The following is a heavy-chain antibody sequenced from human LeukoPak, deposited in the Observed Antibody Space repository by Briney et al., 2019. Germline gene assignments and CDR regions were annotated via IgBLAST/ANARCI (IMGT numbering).Heavy chain of an antibody. J-gene: IGHJ5*02. Sequence: GGSLRLSCAASGFTFTNYAMHWVRQAPGKGLEWVAVISYDGSNKFYADSVKGRFTISRDNSKNTLYLQMNSLRGEDTAVYYCATDLTGFGESPKFDPWGQGTLVTVSS. CDR3: ATDLTGFGESPKFDP. V-gene: IGHV3-30*04. CDR2: ISYDGSNK. CDR1: GFTFTNYA. D-gene: IGHD3-10*01.